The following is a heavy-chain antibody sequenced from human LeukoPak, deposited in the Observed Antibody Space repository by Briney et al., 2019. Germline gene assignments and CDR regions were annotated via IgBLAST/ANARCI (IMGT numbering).Heavy chain of an antibody. J-gene: IGHJ3*02. CDR2: ISSSSSYI. CDR1: GFTFSSYS. Sequence: GGSLRLSCAASGFTFSSYSMNWVRQAPGKGLEWVSSISSSSSYIYYADSVKGRFTISSDNAKNSMYLQMNSLRAEDTDVYYCARVGSSSSLDAFDIWGQGTMVTVYS. CDR3: ARVGSSSSLDAFDI. V-gene: IGHV3-21*01. D-gene: IGHD6-6*01.